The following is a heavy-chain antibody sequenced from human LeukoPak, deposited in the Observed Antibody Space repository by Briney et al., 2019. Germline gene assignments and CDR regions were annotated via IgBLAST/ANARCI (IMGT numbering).Heavy chain of an antibody. CDR1: GGSFSRYY. J-gene: IGHJ4*02. Sequence: PSDTLSLTCAVNGGSFSRYYWSWIRQPPGKGLEWIGEINHSGSTNYNPSLKSRVTISVDTSKNQFSLKLSSVTAADTAVYYCKYYDSSGYEEYWGQGTLVTVSS. D-gene: IGHD3-22*01. CDR2: INHSGST. CDR3: KYYDSSGYEEY. V-gene: IGHV4-34*01.